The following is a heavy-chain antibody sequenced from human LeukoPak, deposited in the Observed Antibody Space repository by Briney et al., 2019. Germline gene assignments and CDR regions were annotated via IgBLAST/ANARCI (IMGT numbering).Heavy chain of an antibody. D-gene: IGHD3-10*02. CDR3: AELGITMIGGV. J-gene: IGHJ6*04. V-gene: IGHV3-48*04. CDR1: GFTFSYYG. Sequence: GGSLRLSCAASGFTFSYYGIHWVRQAPGKGLEWVSYISSSASIIYYSDSVKGRFTISRDNAKNSLYLQMNSLRAEDTAVYYCAELGITMIGGVWGKGTTVTISS. CDR2: ISSSASII.